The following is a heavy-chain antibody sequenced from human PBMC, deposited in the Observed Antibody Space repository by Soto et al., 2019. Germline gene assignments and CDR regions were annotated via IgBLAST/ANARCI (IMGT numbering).Heavy chain of an antibody. J-gene: IGHJ5*02. V-gene: IGHV4-39*01. CDR1: GGSISSSSYY. D-gene: IGHD2-2*01. Sequence: SETLSLTCTVSGGSISSSSYYWGWIRQPPGKGLEWIGSIYYSGSTYYNPSLKSRVTISVDTSKNQFSLKLSSVTAADTAVYYCARHWLSGGLSVMWIPAAAKEWFDPWGQGTLVTVSS. CDR3: ARHWLSGGLSVMWIPAAAKEWFDP. CDR2: IYYSGST.